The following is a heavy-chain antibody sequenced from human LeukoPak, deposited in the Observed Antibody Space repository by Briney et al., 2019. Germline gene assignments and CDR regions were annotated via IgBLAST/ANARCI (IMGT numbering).Heavy chain of an antibody. D-gene: IGHD1-1*01. CDR3: ARDQPSYMDY. CDR2: ITTGSSYI. V-gene: IGHV3-21*01. Sequence: GGSLRLSCAASGFIFSDYSMNWVRQTPGKGLEWVSSITTGSSYIYYADSVKGRFTISRDNAENSLYLQMNSLRAEDTAVYYCARDQPSYMDYWGQGTLVTVSS. CDR1: GFIFSDYS. J-gene: IGHJ4*02.